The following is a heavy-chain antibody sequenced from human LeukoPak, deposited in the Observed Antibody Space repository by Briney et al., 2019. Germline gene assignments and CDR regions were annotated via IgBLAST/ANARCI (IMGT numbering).Heavy chain of an antibody. CDR3: AKSGVWYGEYYFDY. J-gene: IGHJ4*02. CDR2: IYYNGNT. CDR1: GGSISSYY. Sequence: KPSETLSLTCTVFGGSISSYYWSWLRQAPGKGLEWVGYIYYNGNTNYNPSLKSRVTISIDTSKNEFSLNLSSVTAADTAVYYCAKSGVWYGEYYFDYWGQGTLVTVSS. V-gene: IGHV4-59*01. D-gene: IGHD3-10*01.